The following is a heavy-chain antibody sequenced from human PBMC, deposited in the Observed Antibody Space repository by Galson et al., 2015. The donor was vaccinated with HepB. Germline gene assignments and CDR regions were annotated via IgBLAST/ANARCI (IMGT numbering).Heavy chain of an antibody. V-gene: IGHV3-73*01. CDR2: IRSKASSHAT. D-gene: IGHD6-19*01. CDR1: GFTFSSYW. Sequence: SLRLSCAASGFTFSSYWMSWVRQAPGKGLEWVGRIRSKASSHATAYTASLKGRFTISRDDSKNTAYLHMNSLKTEDTAVYYCARLGDLSGYSSLWGQGTLVTVSS. J-gene: IGHJ4*02. CDR3: ARLGDLSGYSSL.